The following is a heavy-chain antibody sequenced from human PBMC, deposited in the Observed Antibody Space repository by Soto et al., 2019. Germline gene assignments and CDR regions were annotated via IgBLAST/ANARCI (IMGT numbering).Heavy chain of an antibody. CDR3: ARDVDASGSYYTDY. CDR1: GYTFSSIG. J-gene: IGHJ4*02. Sequence: QIQLVQSGAEVKKPGASVKVSCKASGYTFSSIGISWVRQAPGQGLEWMGWISPYKGNTHYAQGLQGRVTMTTDTSTSTAYMELRRLRSDDTAVYYCARDVDASGSYYTDYWGQGTLVTVSS. D-gene: IGHD3-10*01. V-gene: IGHV1-18*01. CDR2: ISPYKGNT.